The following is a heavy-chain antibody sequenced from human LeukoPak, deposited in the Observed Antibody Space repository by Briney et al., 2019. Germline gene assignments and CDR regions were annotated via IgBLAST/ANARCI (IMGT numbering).Heavy chain of an antibody. D-gene: IGHD2-2*02. CDR3: AKDLGSGYCSSTSCYRPKGNYYYMDV. Sequence: GGSLRLSCAASGFTVSSNYMSWVRQAPGKGLEWVSAIGGSGGSTYYADSVKGRFTISRDNSKNTLYLQMNSLRAEDTAVYYCAKDLGSGYCSSTSCYRPKGNYYYMDVWGKGTTVTVSS. CDR1: GFTVSSNY. CDR2: IGGSGGST. V-gene: IGHV3-23*01. J-gene: IGHJ6*03.